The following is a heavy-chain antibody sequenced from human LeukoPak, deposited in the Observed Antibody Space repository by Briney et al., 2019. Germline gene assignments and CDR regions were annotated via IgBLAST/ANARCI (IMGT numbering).Heavy chain of an antibody. Sequence: SQTLSLTCTVSGGSISSGSYYWSWIRQPAGKGLEWIGRIYTSGSTNYNPSLKSRVTISVDTSKNQFSLKLGSVTAADTAVYYCARESPYYLDFDYWGQGTLVTVSS. CDR3: ARESPYYLDFDY. CDR2: IYTSGST. V-gene: IGHV4-61*02. D-gene: IGHD3-10*01. CDR1: GGSISSGSYY. J-gene: IGHJ4*02.